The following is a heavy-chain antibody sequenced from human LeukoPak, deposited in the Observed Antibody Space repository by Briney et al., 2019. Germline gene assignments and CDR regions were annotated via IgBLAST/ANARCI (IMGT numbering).Heavy chain of an antibody. J-gene: IGHJ4*02. CDR3: ARAAAGPDFDY. CDR1: GFTVGSNY. D-gene: IGHD6-13*01. V-gene: IGHV3-53*01. CDR2: IYSGGGT. Sequence: GGSLRLSCAASGFTVGSNYMSWVRQAPGKGLEWVSVIYSGGGTYYADSVKGRFTISRDNSKNTLYLQMNSLRAEGTAVYYCARAAAGPDFDYWGQGTLVTVSS.